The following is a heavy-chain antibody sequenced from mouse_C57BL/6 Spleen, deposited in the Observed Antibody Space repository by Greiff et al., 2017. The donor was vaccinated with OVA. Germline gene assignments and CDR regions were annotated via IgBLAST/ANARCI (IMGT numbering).Heavy chain of an antibody. D-gene: IGHD2-3*01. CDR1: GYTFTDHT. CDR2: IYPRDGST. Sequence: VQRVESDAELVKPGASVKISCKVSGYTFTDHTIHWMKQRPEQGLEWIGYIYPRDGSTKYNEKFKGKATLTADKSSSTTYMQLNSLTSEDSAVYFCARQAPHDGYYEGAMDYWGQGTSVTVSS. J-gene: IGHJ4*01. V-gene: IGHV1-78*01. CDR3: ARQAPHDGYYEGAMDY.